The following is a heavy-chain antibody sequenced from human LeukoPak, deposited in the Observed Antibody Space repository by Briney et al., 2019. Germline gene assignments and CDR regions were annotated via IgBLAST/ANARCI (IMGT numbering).Heavy chain of an antibody. Sequence: GGSLRLSCAASEFTFSNYWMHWVRQAPGKGLVWVSRINSDGSSTSYADSVKGRFTISRDNARNTLYLQMNRLRVEDTAVYYCARGFTIFGVVNDGFDIWGQGTTVTVSS. D-gene: IGHD3-3*01. J-gene: IGHJ3*02. CDR3: ARGFTIFGVVNDGFDI. CDR1: EFTFSNYW. CDR2: INSDGSST. V-gene: IGHV3-74*01.